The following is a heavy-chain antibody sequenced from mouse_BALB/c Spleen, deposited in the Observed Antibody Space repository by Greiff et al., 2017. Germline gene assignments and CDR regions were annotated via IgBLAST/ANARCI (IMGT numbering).Heavy chain of an antibody. CDR3: ARRYGSSLDY. CDR2: ISSGGSYT. V-gene: IGHV5-9-4*01. Sequence: EVKLQESGGGLVKPGGSLKLSCAASGFTFSSYAMSWVRQSPEKRLEWVAEISSGGSYTYYPDTVTGRFTISRDNAKNTLYLEMSSLRSEDTAMYYCARRYGSSLDYWGQGTTLTVSS. J-gene: IGHJ2*01. CDR1: GFTFSSYA. D-gene: IGHD1-1*01.